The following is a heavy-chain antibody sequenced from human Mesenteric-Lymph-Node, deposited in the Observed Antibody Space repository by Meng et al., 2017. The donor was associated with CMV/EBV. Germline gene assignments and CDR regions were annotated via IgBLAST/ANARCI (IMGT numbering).Heavy chain of an antibody. J-gene: IGHJ1*01. Sequence: ASVPVSCKASGYTFTSYYMHWVRQAPEQGLEWMGIINPSGGSTSYAQKFQGRVTMTRDTSKSTVYMELSSLRSEDTAVYYCARESDGYNGQHWGQGTLVTVSS. CDR2: INPSGGST. D-gene: IGHD5-24*01. CDR1: GYTFTSYY. CDR3: ARESDGYNGQH. V-gene: IGHV1-46*01.